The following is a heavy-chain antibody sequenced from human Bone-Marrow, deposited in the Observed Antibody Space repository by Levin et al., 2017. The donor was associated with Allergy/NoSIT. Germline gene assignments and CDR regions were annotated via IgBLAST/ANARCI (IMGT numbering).Heavy chain of an antibody. V-gene: IGHV3-23*01. D-gene: IGHD6-19*01. CDR1: GFTFRRYA. CDR2: ISGSGGSP. CDR3: AKRVIAVAGTGWFDP. Sequence: GGSLRLSCAASGFTFRRYAMSWVRQAPGKGLEWVSGISGSGGSPYDADSVKGRFTISRDNSKNTLYLQMNRLRVEDTAVYYCAKRVIAVAGTGWFDPWGQGTLVTVSS. J-gene: IGHJ5*02.